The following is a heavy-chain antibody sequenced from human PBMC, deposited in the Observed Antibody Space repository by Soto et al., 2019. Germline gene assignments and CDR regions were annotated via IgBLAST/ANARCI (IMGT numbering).Heavy chain of an antibody. CDR2: ISSNGGST. CDR1: GFTFSSYA. CDR3: ARVGGNDAFDI. J-gene: IGHJ3*02. Sequence: GGFLRLPCAASGFTFSSYAMHCVRQAPGKGLEYVSAISSNGGSTHYANSVKGRFTISRDNSKNTLYLQMGSLRAEDMAVYYCARVGGNDAFDIWGQGTMVTVSS. V-gene: IGHV3-64*01.